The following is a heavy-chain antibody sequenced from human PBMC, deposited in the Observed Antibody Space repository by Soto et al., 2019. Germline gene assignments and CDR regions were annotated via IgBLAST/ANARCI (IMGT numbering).Heavy chain of an antibody. CDR2: ISAYNGNT. V-gene: IGHV1-18*01. Sequence: ASVKVSCKASGYTFTSYVISWVRHAPGQGLEWMGWISAYNGNTNYAQKLQGRVTMTTDTSTSTAYMELRSLRSDDTAVYYCARVGDSSSWYNNWFDPWGQGTLVTVSS. CDR1: GYTFTSYV. CDR3: ARVGDSSSWYNNWFDP. J-gene: IGHJ5*02. D-gene: IGHD6-13*01.